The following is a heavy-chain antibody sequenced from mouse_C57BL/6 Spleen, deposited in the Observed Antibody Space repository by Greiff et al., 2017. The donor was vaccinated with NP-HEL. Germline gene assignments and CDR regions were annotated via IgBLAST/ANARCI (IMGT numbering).Heavy chain of an antibody. Sequence: VQLQQSGPELVKPGASVKISCKASGYTFTDYYINWVKQRPGQGLEWIGWIFPGSGSTYYNEKFKGKATLTVDKSSSTAYMLLSSLTSEDSAVYFCAGYYGSSSYAMDYWGQGTSVTVSS. CDR1: GYTFTDYY. J-gene: IGHJ4*01. CDR3: AGYYGSSSYAMDY. V-gene: IGHV1-75*01. D-gene: IGHD1-1*01. CDR2: IFPGSGST.